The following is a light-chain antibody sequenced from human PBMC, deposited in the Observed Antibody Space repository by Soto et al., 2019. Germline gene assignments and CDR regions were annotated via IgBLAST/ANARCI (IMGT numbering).Light chain of an antibody. Sequence: QSVLTQPPSASGTPGQTVTISCSGSSTNIGSNYVFWYQHLPGMAPKLLIYRNNQRPSGVPDRFSGSKSATSASLAISWLRSVDETDYYCAAWADSLSGVVFGGGTKLTVL. V-gene: IGLV1-47*01. CDR2: RNN. CDR1: STNIGSNY. CDR3: AAWADSLSGVV. J-gene: IGLJ2*01.